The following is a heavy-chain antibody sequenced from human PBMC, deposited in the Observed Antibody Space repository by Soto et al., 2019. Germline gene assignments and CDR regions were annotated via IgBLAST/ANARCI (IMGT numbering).Heavy chain of an antibody. J-gene: IGHJ4*02. V-gene: IGHV3-30*18. CDR2: MSYDGSRQ. D-gene: IGHD6-6*01. Sequence: QVQLVESGGGVVQPGRSLRLSCAASGSSLINYDMHWVRQAPGKGLEWVAVMSYDGSRQFYADSVRGRFSVSRDISKSALYLQMSSLRIEDTAIYYCAKGAWYGSSSSSDRWGQGTHGTVSS. CDR3: AKGAWYGSSSSSDR. CDR1: GSSLINYD.